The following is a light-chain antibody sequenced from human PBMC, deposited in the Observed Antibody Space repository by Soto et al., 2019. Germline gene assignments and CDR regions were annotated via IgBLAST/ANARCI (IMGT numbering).Light chain of an antibody. CDR2: SNN. CDR3: AAWDGGLSGFV. Sequence: QSVLTQPPSQSGTPGQRVTISCSGSTSNIGSNAVIWFQQLPRTAPKLPIYSNNQRPSGVPDRFSGSKSGTSASLAISGLQSEDEADYYCAAWDGGLSGFVFGTGTKLTVL. V-gene: IGLV1-44*01. J-gene: IGLJ1*01. CDR1: TSNIGSNA.